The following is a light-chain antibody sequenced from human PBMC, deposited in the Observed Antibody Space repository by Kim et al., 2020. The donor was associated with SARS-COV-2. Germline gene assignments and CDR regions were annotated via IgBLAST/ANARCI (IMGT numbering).Light chain of an antibody. V-gene: IGKV3-20*01. Sequence: PGERATLSCRAIQSVSSSYLAWYQQKPGQAPRLLIYGASSRATGVPDRFSGSGSGTDFTLTITRLEPEDFAVYYCQQYGNSPHTFGQGTKVDIK. CDR2: GAS. J-gene: IGKJ1*01. CDR1: QSVSSSY. CDR3: QQYGNSPHT.